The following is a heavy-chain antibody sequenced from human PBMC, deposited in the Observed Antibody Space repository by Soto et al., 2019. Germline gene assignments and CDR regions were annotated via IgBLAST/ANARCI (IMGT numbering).Heavy chain of an antibody. CDR1: GGSISSYY. CDR2: IYTSGST. J-gene: IGHJ3*02. CDR3: ARDPFEYYDILTGYYYAFDI. V-gene: IGHV4-4*07. Sequence: QVQLQESGPGLVKPSETLSLTCTVSGGSISSYYWSWIRQPAGKGLEWIGRIYTSGSTNYNPSLKSRVTMSVDTSKNQFSLKLSSVTAADTAVYYCARDPFEYYDILTGYYYAFDIWGQGTMVTVSS. D-gene: IGHD3-9*01.